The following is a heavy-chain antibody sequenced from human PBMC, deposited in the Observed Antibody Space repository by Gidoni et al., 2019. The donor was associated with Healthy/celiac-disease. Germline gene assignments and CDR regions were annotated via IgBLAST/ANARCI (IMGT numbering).Heavy chain of an antibody. J-gene: IGHJ6*03. CDR1: GYTCTGYY. V-gene: IGHV1-2*02. CDR2: INPNSGGT. CDR3: ARDQVAAASYYYYYYMDV. D-gene: IGHD2-15*01. Sequence: QVQLVQSGAEVKKPGASVKVSCKASGYTCTGYYMHWVRQAPGQGLEWMGWINPNSGGTTYAQKFQGRVTMTRDTSISTAYMELSRLRSDDTAVYYCARDQVAAASYYYYYYMDVWGKGTTVTVSS.